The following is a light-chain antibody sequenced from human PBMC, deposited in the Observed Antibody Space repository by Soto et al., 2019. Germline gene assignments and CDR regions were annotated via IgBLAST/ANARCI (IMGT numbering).Light chain of an antibody. Sequence: ESVLTQSPGTLSLSPGERATLSCRASQSVSSSYLAWYQQKTGQAPRLLIYGASSRAAGIPNRFGGRGSGTDFTLTISMLEPEDFAVYYCQQYGSSSWTFGQGTKVEIK. J-gene: IGKJ1*01. CDR3: QQYGSSSWT. CDR1: QSVSSSY. CDR2: GAS. V-gene: IGKV3-20*01.